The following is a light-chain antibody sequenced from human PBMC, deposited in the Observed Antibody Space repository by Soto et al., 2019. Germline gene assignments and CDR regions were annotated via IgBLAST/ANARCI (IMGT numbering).Light chain of an antibody. CDR2: GAL. V-gene: IGKV3-15*01. CDR1: QSILRN. CDR3: QHYYNWPRT. Sequence: IVMTQSPATLSVSPGETATLSCRAPQSILRNLAWYQHIPGATPRLLIFGALTRATGSSGRFSGSGSGTEFTLPISSLQSEDFAVSYCQHYYNWPRTFGQGTKVDI. J-gene: IGKJ1*01.